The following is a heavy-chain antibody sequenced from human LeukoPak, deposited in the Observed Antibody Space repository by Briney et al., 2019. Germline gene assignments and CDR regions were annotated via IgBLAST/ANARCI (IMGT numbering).Heavy chain of an antibody. CDR3: ARSDRDLWYFDL. CDR1: GGSINGYY. Sequence: SETLSLTCTVSGGSINGYYWSWIRQPPGRGLEWIGHIYYSGTTNYKYKSSLKSRVTISVDTSKNQFSLRLSSVTAADTAVYYCARSDRDLWYFDLWGRGTLVTVSS. CDR2: IYYSGTT. J-gene: IGHJ2*01. V-gene: IGHV4-59*01.